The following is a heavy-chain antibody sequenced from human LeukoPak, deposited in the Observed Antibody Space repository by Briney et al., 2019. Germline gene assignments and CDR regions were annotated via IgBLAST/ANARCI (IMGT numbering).Heavy chain of an antibody. Sequence: SETLSLTCTVSGGSISSYCWSWLRQPPGKGLEWIGYIYYSGSTNYNPSLKSRVTISVDTSKNQFSLKLSSVTAADTAVYYCARGGYCSGGSCFAFDYWGQGTLVTVSS. J-gene: IGHJ4*02. CDR1: GGSISSYC. V-gene: IGHV4-59*01. D-gene: IGHD2-15*01. CDR3: ARGGYCSGGSCFAFDY. CDR2: IYYSGST.